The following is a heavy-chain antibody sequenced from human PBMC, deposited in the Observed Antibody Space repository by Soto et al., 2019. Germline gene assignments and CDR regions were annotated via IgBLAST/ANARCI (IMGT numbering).Heavy chain of an antibody. D-gene: IGHD3-3*01. CDR2: INSDGSST. Sequence: EVQLVESGGGLVQPGGSLRLSCAASGFTFSSYWMHWVRQAPGKGLVWVSRINSDGSSTSYADSVKGRFTISRDNAKNTLYLQMNSLRAADTAEYYCARVEGIRFLEWYYFDYWGQGTLVTVSS. CDR1: GFTFSSYW. J-gene: IGHJ4*02. CDR3: ARVEGIRFLEWYYFDY. V-gene: IGHV3-74*01.